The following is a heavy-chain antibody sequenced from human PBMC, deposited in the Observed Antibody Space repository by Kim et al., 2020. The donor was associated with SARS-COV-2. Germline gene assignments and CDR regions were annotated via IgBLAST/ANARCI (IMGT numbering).Heavy chain of an antibody. CDR3: TTGAGYDILTGNYGMDV. V-gene: IGHV3-15*01. J-gene: IGHJ6*02. Sequence: VKGRFTISRDDSKNTLYLQMNSLKTEDTAVYYCTTGAGYDILTGNYGMDVWGQGTTVTVSS. D-gene: IGHD3-9*01.